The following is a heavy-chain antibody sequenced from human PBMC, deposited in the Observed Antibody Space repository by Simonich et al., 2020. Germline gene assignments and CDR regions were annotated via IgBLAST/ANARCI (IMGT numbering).Heavy chain of an antibody. CDR2: IKQDGSEK. D-gene: IGHD7-27*01. Sequence: EVQLVESRGGLVQPGGSLRLSCAASGFTFSSYWMSWVRQAPGKGLEWVANIKQDGSEKYYVDAVKGRFTISRDNAKNSLYLQMNSLRAEDTAVYYCARDGLGTAYYYYMDVWGKGTTVTVSS. CDR3: ARDGLGTAYYYYMDV. V-gene: IGHV3-7*01. CDR1: GFTFSSYW. J-gene: IGHJ6*03.